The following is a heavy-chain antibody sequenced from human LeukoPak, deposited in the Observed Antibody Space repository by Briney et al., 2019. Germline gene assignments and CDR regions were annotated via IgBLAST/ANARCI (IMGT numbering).Heavy chain of an antibody. Sequence: SETLSLTCAVYGGSFSGYYWSWIRQPPGKGLEWIGEINHSGSTNYNPSLKSRVTISVDTSKNQFSLKLSSVTAADTAVYYCARMGGRPGYYGYFDYWGQGTLVTVSS. CDR1: GGSFSGYY. J-gene: IGHJ4*02. D-gene: IGHD3-9*01. V-gene: IGHV4-34*01. CDR2: INHSGST. CDR3: ARMGGRPGYYGYFDY.